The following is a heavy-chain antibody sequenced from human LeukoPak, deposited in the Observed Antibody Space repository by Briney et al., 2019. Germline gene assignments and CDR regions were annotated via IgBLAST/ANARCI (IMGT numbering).Heavy chain of an antibody. Sequence: GASVKVSCKASGGTFSSYGISWVRQAPGQGLEWMGGISPIFGTANYAQKFQGRVTITADESTSTAYMELSSLRSEDTAVYYCARDRQARSVAYDAFDIWGQGTMVTVSS. V-gene: IGHV1-69*13. J-gene: IGHJ3*02. CDR1: GGTFSSYG. CDR3: ARDRQARSVAYDAFDI. D-gene: IGHD3-3*01. CDR2: ISPIFGTA.